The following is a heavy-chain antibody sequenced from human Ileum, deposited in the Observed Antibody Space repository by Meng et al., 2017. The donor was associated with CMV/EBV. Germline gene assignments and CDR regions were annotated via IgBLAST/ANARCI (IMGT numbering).Heavy chain of an antibody. CDR3: AVESNAGYYFDY. Sequence: EVQLVESGGGLVKPGGSLRLSCTASEFSFSIYSMNWVRQAPGKGLEWVSSISTSSTYIYYADSLKGRFTISRDNAKNSLYLQMNSLRAEDTAVYYCAVESNAGYYFDYWGQGTRVTVYS. D-gene: IGHD4/OR15-4a*01. V-gene: IGHV3-21*02. J-gene: IGHJ4*02. CDR2: ISTSSTYI. CDR1: EFSFSIYS.